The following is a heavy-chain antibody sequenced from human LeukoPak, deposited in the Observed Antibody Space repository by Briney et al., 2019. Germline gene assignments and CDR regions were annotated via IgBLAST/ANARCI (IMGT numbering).Heavy chain of an antibody. CDR3: ARGGNYGSGTYTAFDY. D-gene: IGHD3-10*01. J-gene: IGHJ4*02. CDR2: INPNSGDT. CDR1: GYTFTGYY. Sequence: ASVKVSCKASGYTFTGYYMHWVRQAPGQGLQWMGWINPNSGDTHFPQKFQGRVTTTTDTSITTAYVELSRLRSDDTAVYYCARGGNYGSGTYTAFDYWGQGALVTVSS. V-gene: IGHV1-2*02.